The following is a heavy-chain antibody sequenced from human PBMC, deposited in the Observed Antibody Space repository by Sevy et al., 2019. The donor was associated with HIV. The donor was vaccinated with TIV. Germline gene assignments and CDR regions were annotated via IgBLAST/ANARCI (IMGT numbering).Heavy chain of an antibody. CDR2: FSFGCGRI. V-gene: IGHV3-23*01. J-gene: IGHJ4*02. CDR3: AREGCTKPHDY. CDR1: GFTYSKYS. D-gene: IGHD2-8*01. Sequence: RLSCEASGFTYSKYSMSWVRQAPGKGLEWVSTFSFGCGRINYADSVKGRFTISRDDSKNTLYLQMNSLRAEDTAVYYCAREGCTKPHDYWGQGTLVTVSS.